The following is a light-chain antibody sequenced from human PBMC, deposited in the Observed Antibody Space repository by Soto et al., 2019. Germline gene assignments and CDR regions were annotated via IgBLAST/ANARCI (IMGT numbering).Light chain of an antibody. V-gene: IGKV1-5*01. CDR2: DAS. CDR3: QEYNSRQGT. Sequence: DRKMTGSASTLSASEGDRVTITCRASQNINTWLAWYQRKPGKAPKLLIYDASSSGSGVPSRFSGSGSGTEFTLTISSLQPDDFATYYCQEYNSRQGTFGQGTKVDIK. J-gene: IGKJ1*01. CDR1: QNINTW.